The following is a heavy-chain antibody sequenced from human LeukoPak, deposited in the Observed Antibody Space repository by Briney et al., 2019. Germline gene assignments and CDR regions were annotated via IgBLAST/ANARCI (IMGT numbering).Heavy chain of an antibody. D-gene: IGHD2-21*02. V-gene: IGHV3-23*01. J-gene: IGHJ4*02. CDR2: TTGSGGTT. CDR1: GFTFSSYA. Sequence: PGGALRLSCAASGFTFSSYAMSWVRQAPGKGLEWVSATTGSGGTTYYADSVKGWFTISRDNSKNTLYLQMNSLRAEDTAVYYCAKHTLVVTAIYYWGQGTLVTVSS. CDR3: AKHTLVVTAIYY.